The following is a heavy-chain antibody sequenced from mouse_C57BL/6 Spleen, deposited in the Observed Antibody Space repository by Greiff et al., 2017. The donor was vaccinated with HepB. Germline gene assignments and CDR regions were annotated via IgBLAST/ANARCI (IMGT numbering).Heavy chain of an antibody. CDR1: GYTFTSYW. J-gene: IGHJ4*01. CDR2: IHPNSGST. Sequence: QVQLQQPGAELVKPGASVKLSCKASGYTFTSYWMHWVKQRPGQGLEWIGMIHPNSGSTNYNEKFKSKATLTVDKSSSTAYMQISSLTSEDSAVYYCARGSGDYYAMDYWGQGTSVTVSS. V-gene: IGHV1-64*01. D-gene: IGHD1-3*01. CDR3: ARGSGDYYAMDY.